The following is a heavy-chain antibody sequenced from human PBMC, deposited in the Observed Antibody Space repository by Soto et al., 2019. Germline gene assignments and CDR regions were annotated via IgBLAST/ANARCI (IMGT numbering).Heavy chain of an antibody. Sequence: GGSLRLSCVPSGFTFSSYAMSWVRQAPGKGLEWVSAISGSGGSTYYADFVKGRFTMSRVNSKNTLYLQMNSLRAEDTAVYYCAKLPGEQLVYSYFHYYMDVWGRGTTVTVSS. CDR3: AKLPGEQLVYSYFHYYMDV. CDR1: GFTFSSYA. CDR2: ISGSGGST. D-gene: IGHD6-13*01. J-gene: IGHJ6*03. V-gene: IGHV3-23*01.